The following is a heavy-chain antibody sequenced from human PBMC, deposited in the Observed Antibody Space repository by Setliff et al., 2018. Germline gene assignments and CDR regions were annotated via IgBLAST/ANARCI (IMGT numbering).Heavy chain of an antibody. CDR2: IYYSGST. J-gene: IGHJ6*02. Sequence: SETLSLTCTVSGGSISSHYWSWIRQPPGKGLEWIGSIYYSGSTNYSPSLKSRVTTSVDTSKNQFSLKLSSVTAADTAAYYCARASARDYYYYYGMDVWGQGTTVTVSS. D-gene: IGHD2-21*02. CDR3: ARASARDYYYYYGMDV. CDR1: GGSISSHY. V-gene: IGHV4-59*11.